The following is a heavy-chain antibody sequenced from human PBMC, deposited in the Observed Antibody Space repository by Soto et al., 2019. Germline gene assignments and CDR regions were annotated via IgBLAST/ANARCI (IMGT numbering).Heavy chain of an antibody. D-gene: IGHD2-15*01. J-gene: IGHJ6*03. Sequence: PSETLSLTCTVSGGSISSSSYYWGWIRQPPGKGLEWIGSIYYSGSTYYNPSLKSRVTISVDTSKNQFSLKLSSVTAADTAVYYCARHSCSGGSCYYYYYYYMDVWGKGTTVTVSS. CDR1: GGSISSSSYY. CDR3: ARHSCSGGSCYYYYYYYMDV. V-gene: IGHV4-39*01. CDR2: IYYSGST.